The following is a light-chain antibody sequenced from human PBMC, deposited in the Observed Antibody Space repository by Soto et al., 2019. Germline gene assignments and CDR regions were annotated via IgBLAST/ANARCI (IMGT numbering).Light chain of an antibody. CDR2: GAS. CDR1: QSVSRSY. V-gene: IGKV3-20*01. Sequence: EIVLTQSPGTLFLSPGERATLSCRASQSVSRSYLAWYQQKPRQAPRLLLYGASSRATGIPDRFSGSGSGTDFTLTISRLEPEDFAVYYCQQYGSSGTFGGG. J-gene: IGKJ4*01. CDR3: QQYGSSGT.